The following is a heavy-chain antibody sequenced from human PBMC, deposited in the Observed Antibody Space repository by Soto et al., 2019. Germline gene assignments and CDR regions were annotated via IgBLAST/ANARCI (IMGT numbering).Heavy chain of an antibody. CDR3: ASTGEAPEVDGSGRGDPFDI. D-gene: IGHD1-26*01. Sequence: QVQLVQSGAEVQRPGSSVRVSCKASGGVFSLYGFSWVRQVPGHGPEWVGGILPISGTANYAQKYQGRVTITVDKSTSTGYMELNSLTYEDTAVYYCASTGEAPEVDGSGRGDPFDIWGPATKVTVSS. CDR1: GGVFSLYG. CDR2: ILPISGTA. V-gene: IGHV1-69*06. J-gene: IGHJ3*02.